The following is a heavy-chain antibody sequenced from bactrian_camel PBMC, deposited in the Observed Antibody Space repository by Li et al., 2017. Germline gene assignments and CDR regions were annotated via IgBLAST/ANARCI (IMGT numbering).Heavy chain of an antibody. Sequence: DVQLVESGGGSVQAGGSLRLSCAGSNTDNYCMGWFRQAPGKEREGVAILYPRGRTKYYADSMNDRFTISQDDAKNTVYLQMNSLKPEDTATYTCAAALGGGYCWPASRVFGFRGQGTQVTVS. CDR3: AAALGGGYCWPASRVFGF. D-gene: IGHD2*01. CDR1: NTDNYC. V-gene: IGHV3S36*01. CDR2: LYPRGRTK. J-gene: IGHJ6*01.